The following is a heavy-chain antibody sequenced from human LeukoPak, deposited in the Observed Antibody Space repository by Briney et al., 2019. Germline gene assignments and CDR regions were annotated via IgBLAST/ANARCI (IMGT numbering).Heavy chain of an antibody. CDR3: ATPGYYFDY. D-gene: IGHD6-25*01. J-gene: IGHJ4*02. CDR1: GYTLTELS. CDR2: FDPEDGER. Sequence: ASVTVSCTVSGYTLTELSMHWVRQAPGKGLEWMGGFDPEDGERIYAQKFQGRVTMTEDTSTDTAYMELSSLRSEDTAEYYCATPGYYFDYWGQGTLVTVSS. V-gene: IGHV1-24*01.